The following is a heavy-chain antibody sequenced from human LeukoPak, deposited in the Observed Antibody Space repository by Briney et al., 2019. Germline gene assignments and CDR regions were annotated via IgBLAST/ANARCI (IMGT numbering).Heavy chain of an antibody. V-gene: IGHV3-23*01. CDR1: GFTFSSSA. J-gene: IGHJ6*02. Sequence: GGSLRLSCAASGFTFSSSAMSWVRQVPGKGLEWVSGISASGGSTYYADSVRGRFTISRDNSKNTLYVQMNSLRDEDTAVYYCAKVRTYFYHGLDVWGQGTTVTVSS. CDR2: ISASGGST. CDR3: AKVRTYFYHGLDV. D-gene: IGHD1-14*01.